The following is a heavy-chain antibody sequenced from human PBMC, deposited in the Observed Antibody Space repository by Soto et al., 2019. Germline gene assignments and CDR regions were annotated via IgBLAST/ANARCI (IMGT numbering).Heavy chain of an antibody. V-gene: IGHV4-59*01. D-gene: IGHD3-3*01. J-gene: IGHJ6*02. CDR3: ARAVLKVRFLEWLPYYYGMDV. CDR1: GGSISSYY. CDR2: IYYSGST. Sequence: SETLSLTCTVSGGSISSYYWSWIRQPPGKGLEWIGYIYYSGSTNYNPSLKSRVTISVDTSKNQFSLKLSSVTAADTAVYYCARAVLKVRFLEWLPYYYGMDVWGQGTTVT.